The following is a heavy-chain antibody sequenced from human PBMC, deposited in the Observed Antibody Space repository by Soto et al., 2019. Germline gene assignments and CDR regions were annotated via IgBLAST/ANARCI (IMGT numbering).Heavy chain of an antibody. D-gene: IGHD3-10*01. CDR1: GFTFSSYA. J-gene: IGHJ4*02. Sequence: PGGSLRLSCAASGFTFSSYAMSWVRQAPGKGLEWVTIISKDGNSKHYADSVKGRFTISRDNSKNTLFLQMNSLRAEDTAVYYCARDPQGSYCYIDYWGQGTPVTVSS. CDR2: ISKDGNSK. V-gene: IGHV3-30-3*01. CDR3: ARDPQGSYCYIDY.